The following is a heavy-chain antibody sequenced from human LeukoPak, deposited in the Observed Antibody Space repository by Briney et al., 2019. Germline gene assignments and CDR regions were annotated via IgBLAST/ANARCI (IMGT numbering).Heavy chain of an antibody. V-gene: IGHV4-39*07. Sequence: ETLSLTCTVSVGSISSSLYYWAGSRPPPERSLEWIRNMYYSGRASYHPSIKSRVTISVDSSNSQFSLRLTSVTAADPAIHHCTRDRTSTGTFDIWGQGTMFTVSS. CDR3: TRDRTSTGTFDI. CDR2: MYYSGRA. J-gene: IGHJ3*02. D-gene: IGHD1-1*01. CDR1: VGSISSSLYY.